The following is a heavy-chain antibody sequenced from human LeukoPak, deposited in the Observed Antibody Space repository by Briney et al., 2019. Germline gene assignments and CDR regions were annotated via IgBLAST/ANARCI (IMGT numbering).Heavy chain of an antibody. D-gene: IGHD6-19*01. V-gene: IGHV4-59*01. CDR1: AGSISSYY. Sequence: SETLSLTCTVSAGSISSYYWSWIRQPPGKGLEWIGYIYYSGSTNYNPSLKSRVTISVDTSKNQFSLKLSSVTAADTAVYYCAGEDSSGWLDYWGQGTLVTVSS. J-gene: IGHJ4*02. CDR2: IYYSGST. CDR3: AGEDSSGWLDY.